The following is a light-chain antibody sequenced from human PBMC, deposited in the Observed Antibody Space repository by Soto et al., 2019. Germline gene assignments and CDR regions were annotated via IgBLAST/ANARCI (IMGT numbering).Light chain of an antibody. J-gene: IGLJ1*01. CDR2: EVN. V-gene: IGLV2-8*01. CDR3: TSYAGGNNV. CDR1: SSDVGGYNY. Sequence: QSAPTQPPSASGSPGQSATISCNGTSSDVGGYNYVSWYQQHPGKVPKLMVYEVNKRPSGVPDRFSGSKSGNTASLTVSGLQAEDEADYYCTSYAGGNNVFGTGTKLTVL.